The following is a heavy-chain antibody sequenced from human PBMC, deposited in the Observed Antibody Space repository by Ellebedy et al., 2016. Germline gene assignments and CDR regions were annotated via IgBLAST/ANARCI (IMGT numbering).Heavy chain of an antibody. CDR3: ARNQYGLSAYGMDV. V-gene: IGHV3-23*01. CDR1: GFTFSNYV. CDR2: ISRTDDST. Sequence: GGSLRLXCTASGFTFSNYVMSWVRQAPGKGLKWVSGISRTDDSTYYADSVKGRFTISRDNSKNTLYLQMNSLRAEDTAVYYCARNQYGLSAYGMDVWGRGTTVTVSS. J-gene: IGHJ6*02. D-gene: IGHD3-10*01.